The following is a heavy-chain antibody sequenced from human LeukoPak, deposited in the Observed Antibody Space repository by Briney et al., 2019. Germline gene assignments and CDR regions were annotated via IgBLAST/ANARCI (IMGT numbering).Heavy chain of an antibody. J-gene: IGHJ4*02. CDR3: AKGSSSAWPYYFDD. D-gene: IGHD6-19*01. V-gene: IGHV3-48*03. CDR1: GFTFSSYE. Sequence: PGGSLRLPCAASGFTFSSYEMNWVRQAPGKGLEWVSYISSSGSTIYYADSVKGRLTISRDNAKNSLYLQMNSLRAEDTAIYYCAKGSSSAWPYYFDDWGQGTLVTVSS. CDR2: ISSSGSTI.